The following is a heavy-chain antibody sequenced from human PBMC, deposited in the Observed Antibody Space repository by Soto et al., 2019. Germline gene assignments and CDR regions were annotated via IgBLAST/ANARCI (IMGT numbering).Heavy chain of an antibody. J-gene: IGHJ4*02. Sequence: PSETLSLTCTVSGGSISSSSFYWGWVRHPPGKGLEWIGNIYFSGTTYYNPSLKGRLTISVGTSKNQFSLKLSSVTAADTAVYYCVRLISGTGYYVPTDFYFHYWAQGSLVTVSS. D-gene: IGHD3-9*01. CDR1: GGSISSSSFY. CDR2: IYFSGTT. V-gene: IGHV4-39*01. CDR3: VRLISGTGYYVPTDFYFHY.